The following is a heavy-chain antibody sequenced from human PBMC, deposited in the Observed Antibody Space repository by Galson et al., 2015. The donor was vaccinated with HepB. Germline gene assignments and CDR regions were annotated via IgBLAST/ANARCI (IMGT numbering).Heavy chain of an antibody. CDR3: ARVRMEQWLEYFDY. J-gene: IGHJ4*02. Sequence: SVKVSCKASGYTFTDYYMHRVRQAPGQGLEWMGRINPNSGGTNYAQKFQGRVTMTRDTSISTAYMELSRLRSDDTAVYYCARVRMEQWLEYFDYWGQGTLVTVSS. CDR2: INPNSGGT. CDR1: GYTFTDYY. V-gene: IGHV1-2*06. D-gene: IGHD6-19*01.